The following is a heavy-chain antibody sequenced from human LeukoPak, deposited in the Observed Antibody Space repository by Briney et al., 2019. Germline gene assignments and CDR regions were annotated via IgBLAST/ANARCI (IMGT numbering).Heavy chain of an antibody. CDR1: GYTFTGYY. CDR3: ARDCSSTSCWGAFDI. Sequence: ASVKVSCKASGYTFTGYYMHWVRQAPGQGLEWMGWINPNSGGTNYAQKLQGRVTMTTDTSTSTAYMELRSLRSDDTAVYYCARDCSSTSCWGAFDIWGQGTMVTVSS. D-gene: IGHD2-2*01. V-gene: IGHV1-2*02. J-gene: IGHJ3*02. CDR2: INPNSGGT.